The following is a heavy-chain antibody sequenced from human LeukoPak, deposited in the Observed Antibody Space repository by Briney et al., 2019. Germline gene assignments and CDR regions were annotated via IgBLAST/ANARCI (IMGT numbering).Heavy chain of an antibody. CDR3: ARGISSGRWYWYFDL. Sequence: GGSLRLSCAASGFTFSSYAMHWVRQAPGKGLEYVSAISSNGGSTYYANFVKGRFTISRDNSKNTLYLQMGSLRAEDMAVYYCARGISSGRWYWYFDLWGRGTLVTVSS. CDR2: ISSNGGST. D-gene: IGHD6-19*01. CDR1: GFTFSSYA. J-gene: IGHJ2*01. V-gene: IGHV3-64*01.